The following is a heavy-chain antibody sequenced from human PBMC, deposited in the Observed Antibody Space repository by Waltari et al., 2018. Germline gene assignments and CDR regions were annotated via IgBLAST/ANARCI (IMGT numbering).Heavy chain of an antibody. V-gene: IGHV4-34*01. Sequence: QVQLQQWGAGLLKPSETLSLTCAVYGGSFSGYYWSWLRQPPGKGLEWIGEINHSGSTNYNPSLKSRVTISVDTSKNQFSLKLSSVTAADTAVYYCARGWSGYFPLYYGMDVWGQGTTVTVSS. D-gene: IGHD3-3*01. CDR1: GGSFSGYY. CDR2: INHSGST. CDR3: ARGWSGYFPLYYGMDV. J-gene: IGHJ6*02.